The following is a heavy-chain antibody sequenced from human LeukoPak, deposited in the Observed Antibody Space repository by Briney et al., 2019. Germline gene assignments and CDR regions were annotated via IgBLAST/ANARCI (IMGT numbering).Heavy chain of an antibody. J-gene: IGHJ4*02. CDR3: ANTRSITIFGVVNFDY. CDR1: GFTFSSYA. D-gene: IGHD3-3*01. CDR2: ISGSGGST. V-gene: IGHV3-23*01. Sequence: LPGRSLRLSCAASGFTFSSYAMSWVRQAPGEGLEWVSAISGSGGSTYYADSVKGRFTISRDNSKNTLYLQMNSLRAEDTAVYYCANTRSITIFGVVNFDYWGQGTLVTVSS.